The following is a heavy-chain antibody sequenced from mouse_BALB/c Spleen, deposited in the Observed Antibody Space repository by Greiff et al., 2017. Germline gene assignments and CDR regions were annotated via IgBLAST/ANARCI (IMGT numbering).Heavy chain of an antibody. CDR1: GYAFSSYW. D-gene: IGHD3-3*01. CDR3: AREGPIPDY. J-gene: IGHJ2*01. V-gene: IGHV1-80*01. CDR2: IYPGDGDT. Sequence: VKLMESGAELVTPGSSVKISCKASGYAFSSYWMNWVKQRPGQGLEWIGQIYPGDGDTNYNGKFKGKATLTADKSSSTAYMQLSSLTSEDSAVYFCAREGPIPDYWGQGTTLTVSS.